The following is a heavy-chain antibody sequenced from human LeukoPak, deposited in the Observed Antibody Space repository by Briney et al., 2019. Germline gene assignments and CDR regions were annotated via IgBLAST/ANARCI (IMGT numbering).Heavy chain of an antibody. CDR1: GGSFSGYY. Sequence: KPSETLSLTCAVYGGSFSGYYWSWIRQPPGKGLEWIGEVNHSGSTNYNPSLKSRVTISVDTSKNQFSLKLSSVTAADTAVYYCARDIAAAGNLDYWGQGTLVTVSS. CDR2: VNHSGST. V-gene: IGHV4-34*01. J-gene: IGHJ4*02. CDR3: ARDIAAAGNLDY. D-gene: IGHD6-13*01.